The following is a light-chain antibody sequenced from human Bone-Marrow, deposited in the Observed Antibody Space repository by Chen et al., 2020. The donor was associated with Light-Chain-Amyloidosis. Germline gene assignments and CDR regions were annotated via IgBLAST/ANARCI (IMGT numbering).Light chain of an antibody. CDR1: TGLIVTSYT. V-gene: IGLV5-45*01. Sequence: HAVLTPPPSLSPSPGASASLTFPLRTGLIVTSYTIFWYQQKPGSPPQFLLMYKSDSDTEVGSGVPSRFSGSKYASANAGILRISGLQSEDEADYYCVIWHNDAVVFGGGTKLTVL. CDR3: VIWHNDAVV. J-gene: IGLJ3*02. CDR2: YKSDSDT.